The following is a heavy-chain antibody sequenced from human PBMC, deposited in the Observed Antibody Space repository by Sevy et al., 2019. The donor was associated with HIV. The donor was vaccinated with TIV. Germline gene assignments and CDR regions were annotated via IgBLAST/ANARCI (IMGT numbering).Heavy chain of an antibody. J-gene: IGHJ6*04. Sequence: KQSQTLSLTCAISGDSVSSNSAAWNWIRQSPSRGLEWLGRTNYRSKWYNDYAVSVKSRVTINADTSKNQFSLQLKSVIPEDTAVYYCARVGELFGAFDIWGKGTTVTVSS. CDR2: TNYRSKWYN. D-gene: IGHD3-10*01. V-gene: IGHV6-1*01. CDR1: GDSVSSNSAA. CDR3: ARVGELFGAFDI.